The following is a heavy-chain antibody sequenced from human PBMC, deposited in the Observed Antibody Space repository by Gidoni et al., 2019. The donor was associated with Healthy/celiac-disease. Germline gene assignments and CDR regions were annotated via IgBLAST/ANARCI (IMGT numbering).Heavy chain of an antibody. Sequence: QVQLVESGGGVVQPGRSLRLSCPASGFTFRSYAMHWVRQAPGKGLEWVAVISYDGSNKYYADSVKGRFTISRDNSKNTLYLQMNSLRAEDTAVYYCARDHYGGNVGGAAFDIWGQGTMVTVSS. J-gene: IGHJ3*02. CDR1: GFTFRSYA. V-gene: IGHV3-30-3*01. CDR2: ISYDGSNK. D-gene: IGHD4-17*01. CDR3: ARDHYGGNVGGAAFDI.